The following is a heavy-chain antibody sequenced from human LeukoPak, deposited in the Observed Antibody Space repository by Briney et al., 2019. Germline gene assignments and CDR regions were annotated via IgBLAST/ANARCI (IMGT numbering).Heavy chain of an antibody. D-gene: IGHD3-3*01. Sequence: PSETLSLTCAVSGYSISSGYYWGWIRQPPGKGLEWIGHIYHSGSSYYNTSLKSRGTISVDTSKNQLSLKLSSVTAAGTAVYYCARIIRSGRQDSIDYGGQGTLVTVSS. J-gene: IGHJ4*02. CDR3: ARIIRSGRQDSIDY. CDR2: IYHSGSS. CDR1: GYSISSGYY. V-gene: IGHV4-38-2*01.